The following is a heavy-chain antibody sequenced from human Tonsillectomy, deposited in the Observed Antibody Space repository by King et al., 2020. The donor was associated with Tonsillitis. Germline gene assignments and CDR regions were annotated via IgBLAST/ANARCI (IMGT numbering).Heavy chain of an antibody. J-gene: IGHJ4*02. CDR3: ARIHTLRYSYED. D-gene: IGHD3-22*01. V-gene: IGHV2-70*11. CDR2: IDWDDDK. CDR1: GFSLSTSGMC. Sequence: VTLKESGPALVKSTQTLTLTCTFSGFSLSTSGMCVNWIRQPPGKALEWLARIDWDDDKYYSTSLKTRLTISRDTSKNQVVLTMTNMDPVDTATYYCARIHTLRYSYEDWGQGTLVTVSS.